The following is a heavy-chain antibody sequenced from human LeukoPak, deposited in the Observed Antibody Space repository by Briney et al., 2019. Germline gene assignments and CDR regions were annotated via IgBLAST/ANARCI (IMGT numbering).Heavy chain of an antibody. D-gene: IGHD5-18*01. J-gene: IGHJ4*02. CDR3: ARGRGYTYGSFDY. CDR1: GYSFTSYW. CDR2: IYPGDSDT. Sequence: GESLKISCKGSGYSFTSYWIGWVRRMPGKGLECMGIIYPGDSDTRYSPSFQGQVTISADKSTNTAYLQWSSLKASDTAMYYCARGRGYTYGSFDYWGQGTLVTVSS. V-gene: IGHV5-51*01.